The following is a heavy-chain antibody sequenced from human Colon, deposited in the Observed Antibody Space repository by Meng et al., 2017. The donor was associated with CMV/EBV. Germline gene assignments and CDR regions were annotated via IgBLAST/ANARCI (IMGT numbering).Heavy chain of an antibody. CDR1: GFTFSDYG. D-gene: IGHD1-1*01. Sequence: GESLKISCTASGFTFSDYGMHWVRQTPDTGLEWVAYIRHVATDKYYVDSVKGRFTISRDNSKNTLYLQMNSLRPDDTAVYYCAKDIGNWTRGYYFDYWGQGTLVTVS. V-gene: IGHV3-30*02. CDR2: IRHVATDK. CDR3: AKDIGNWTRGYYFDY. J-gene: IGHJ4*02.